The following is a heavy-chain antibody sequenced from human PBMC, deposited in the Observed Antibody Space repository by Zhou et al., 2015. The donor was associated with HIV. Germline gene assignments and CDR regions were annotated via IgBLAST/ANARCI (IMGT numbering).Heavy chain of an antibody. J-gene: IGHJ6*02. CDR2: IYDDGRT. CDR1: GFSVSTSH. V-gene: IGHV3-53*01. CDR3: AKVPSSGYYYVMDV. Sequence: EVQVVESGGRVIQPGGSLRLSCAASGFSVSTSHMSWVRQVPGKGLDWVSIIYDDGRTFYGESVKGRFTISRDNFENTLFLQMKSLRAGDTALYYCAKVPSSGYYYVMDVWGQGTTVTVSS. D-gene: IGHD6-19*01.